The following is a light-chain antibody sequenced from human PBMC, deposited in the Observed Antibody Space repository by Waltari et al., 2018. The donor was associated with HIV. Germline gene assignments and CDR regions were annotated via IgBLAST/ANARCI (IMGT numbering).Light chain of an antibody. CDR1: IPNVGRNN. CDR2: RNV. Sequence: LPHPPQPPGPPGQRSAIPCFGTIPNVGRNNVPWSQHLPGAAPRLLIYRNVRRPSGVPDRFTAAKSGSSASLVISGLRSDDEAEYFCASWDDALSSWLFGGGTKLTVL. J-gene: IGLJ6*01. V-gene: IGLV1-47*01. CDR3: ASWDDALSSWL.